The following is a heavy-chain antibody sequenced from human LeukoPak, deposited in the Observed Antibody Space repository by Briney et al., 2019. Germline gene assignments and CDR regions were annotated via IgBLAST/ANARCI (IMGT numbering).Heavy chain of an antibody. CDR2: ISWDGGST. CDR1: GFTFDDYA. Sequence: PGGPLRLSCAASGFTFDDYAMHWVRQAPGKGLEWVSLISWDGGSTYYADSVKGRFTISRDNSKNSLYLQMNSLRAEDTALYYCAQDGEGYCSSTSCYLLDYWGQGTLVTVSS. J-gene: IGHJ4*02. V-gene: IGHV3-43D*03. CDR3: AQDGEGYCSSTSCYLLDY. D-gene: IGHD2-2*01.